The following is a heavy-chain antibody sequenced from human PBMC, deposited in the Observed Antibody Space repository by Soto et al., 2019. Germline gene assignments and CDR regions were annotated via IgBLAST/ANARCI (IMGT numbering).Heavy chain of an antibody. CDR2: IYYSGST. CDR1: GGSISSYY. Sequence: PSETLSLTCTVSGGSISSYYWSWIRQPPGKGLEWIGYIYYSGSTNYNPSLKSRVTISVDTSKNQFSLKLSSVTAADTAVYYCARHVWQQLVPDYFQHWGQGTLVTVSS. D-gene: IGHD6-13*01. CDR3: ARHVWQQLVPDYFQH. V-gene: IGHV4-59*08. J-gene: IGHJ1*01.